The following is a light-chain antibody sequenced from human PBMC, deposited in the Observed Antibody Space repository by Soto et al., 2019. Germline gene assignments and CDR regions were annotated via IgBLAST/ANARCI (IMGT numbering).Light chain of an antibody. CDR3: SSYTSSSAYV. Sequence: QSALGHPASVCWSPGRAITISCTGTSSDVGGYNYVSWYQQHPGKAPKLMIYEVSNRPSGVSNRFSGSKSGNTASLTISGLQAEEEADHYCSSYTSSSAYVFGTGTKVTVL. V-gene: IGLV2-14*01. CDR1: SSDVGGYNY. J-gene: IGLJ1*01. CDR2: EVS.